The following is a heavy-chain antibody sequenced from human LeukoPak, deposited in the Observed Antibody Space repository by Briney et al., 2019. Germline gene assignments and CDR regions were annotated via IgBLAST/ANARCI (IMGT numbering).Heavy chain of an antibody. CDR1: GGTFTSYA. D-gene: IGHD3-10*01. V-gene: IGHV1-69*13. CDR3: ARDEEDGSGTYKEPGYYYYYGMDV. Sequence: AVTLSRTASGGTFTSYAISRDRQAPGPGLEWMGGVIPTFGTANYAQKVEGRVTITADESTSTAYMELSSLRSEDTAVYYCARDEEDGSGTYKEPGYYYYYGMDVWGKGTTVTVSS. CDR2: VIPTFGTA. J-gene: IGHJ6*04.